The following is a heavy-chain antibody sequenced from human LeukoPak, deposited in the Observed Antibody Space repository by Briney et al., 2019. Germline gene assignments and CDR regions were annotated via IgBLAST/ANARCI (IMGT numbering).Heavy chain of an antibody. D-gene: IGHD2-2*01. CDR3: ARFLASWDRYYMDV. J-gene: IGHJ6*03. CDR2: IKQDGSDK. V-gene: IGHV3-7*01. Sequence: GDSLRLSCAASGFTFTKYWMTWVRQAPGKGLEWVGNIKQDGSDKNYMDSVKGRFTISRDNANNSVFLQMNSLRAEDTAVYYCARFLASWDRYYMDVWGKGTTVSVSS. CDR1: GFTFTKYW.